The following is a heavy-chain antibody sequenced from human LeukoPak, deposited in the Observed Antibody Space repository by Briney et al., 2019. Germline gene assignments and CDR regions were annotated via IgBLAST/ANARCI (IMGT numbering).Heavy chain of an antibody. Sequence: GGSLRLSCAASVFTVSSDYMSWVRQAPGKGLEWVGFIRSKAYGGTTEYAASVKGRFTISRDDSKSIAYLQMNSLKTEDTAVYYCTSRLGGVDTAMVTGIRYYGIDVWGQGTTVTVSS. V-gene: IGHV3-49*04. D-gene: IGHD5-18*01. CDR2: IRSKAYGGTT. CDR3: TSRLGGVDTAMVTGIRYYGIDV. CDR1: VFTVSSDY. J-gene: IGHJ6*02.